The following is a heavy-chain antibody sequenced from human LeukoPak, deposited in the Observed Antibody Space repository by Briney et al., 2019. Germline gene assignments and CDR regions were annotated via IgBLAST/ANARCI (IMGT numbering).Heavy chain of an antibody. CDR1: GFTPIHYW. CDR2: INQDGSET. V-gene: IGHV3-7*01. Sequence: GGSLRLSCALSGFTPIHYWMTWVRQAPGKGLEWVANINQDGSETFYVDSVKGRFAISRDNAKNSVYLQMNSLRAEDTAFYYCARLGAGMHFFYLDLWGQGTLVTVSS. CDR3: ARLGAGMHFFYLDL. D-gene: IGHD3-3*02. J-gene: IGHJ4*02.